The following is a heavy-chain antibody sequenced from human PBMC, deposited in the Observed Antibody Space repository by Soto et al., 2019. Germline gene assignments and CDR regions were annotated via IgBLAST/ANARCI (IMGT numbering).Heavy chain of an antibody. V-gene: IGHV3-33*01. CDR1: RFTFSDYG. CDR3: ARDRGADAPIDF. Sequence: QVQLVESGGGVVQPERSLRLSCVASRFTFSDYGMHWVRQAPGKGLEWVAVIWHDGLKKDYVDSVKGRFTVSRDNSKNTMYLQMNSLRVEATATYYCARDRGADAPIDFWGQGTRVTVSS. CDR2: IWHDGLKK. J-gene: IGHJ4*02.